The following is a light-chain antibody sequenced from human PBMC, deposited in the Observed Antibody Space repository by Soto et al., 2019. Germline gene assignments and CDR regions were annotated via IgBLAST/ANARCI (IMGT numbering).Light chain of an antibody. CDR3: SSYTNSNTWV. J-gene: IGLJ3*02. V-gene: IGLV2-14*01. CDR2: EVR. Sequence: QSALTQPASVSGSPGQSITISCTGTSSDVGDYDYVSWYQQHPGKAPKLMIYEVRNRPSGVSNRFSGSKSGNTASLAISGLQAEDGANYYCSSYTNSNTWVFGGGTKVTVL. CDR1: SSDVGDYDY.